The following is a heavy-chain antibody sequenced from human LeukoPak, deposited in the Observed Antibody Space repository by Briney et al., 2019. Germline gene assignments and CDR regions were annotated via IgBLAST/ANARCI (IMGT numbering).Heavy chain of an antibody. CDR1: GYTFTSYD. J-gene: IGHJ6*03. Sequence: ASVKVSCKASGYTFTSYDINWVRQAPGQGLEWMGWINPNSGGTNYAQKFQGRVTMTRDTSISTVYMELSRLRSDDTAVYYCARQAYCGGGCYYYYMDVWGKGTTVTVSS. CDR3: ARQAYCGGGCYYYYMDV. V-gene: IGHV1-2*02. CDR2: INPNSGGT. D-gene: IGHD2-21*02.